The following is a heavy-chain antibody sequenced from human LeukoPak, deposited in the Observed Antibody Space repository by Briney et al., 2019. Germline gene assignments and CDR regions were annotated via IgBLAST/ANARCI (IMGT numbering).Heavy chain of an antibody. V-gene: IGHV3-7*03. CDR2: INHNGNVN. D-gene: IGHD3-16*01. CDR3: ARGGGLDV. Sequence: GGSLRLSCAASGFTFSSYWMNWARRAPGKGLEWVASINHNGNVNFYVDSVKGRFTISRDNAKNSLYLQMSNLRAEDTAVYFCARGGGLDVWGQGATVTVSS. CDR1: GFTFSSYW. J-gene: IGHJ6*02.